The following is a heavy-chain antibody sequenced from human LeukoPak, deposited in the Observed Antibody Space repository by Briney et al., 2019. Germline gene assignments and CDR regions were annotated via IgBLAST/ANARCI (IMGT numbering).Heavy chain of an antibody. CDR1: GYTFTGYY. CDR3: ARDLVDILGVTDAFDI. CDR2: INPNSGGT. Sequence: GASVTVSCNASGYTFTGYYMHWVRQAPGQGLEWMGWINPNSGGTNYAQKFKGRVTMTRDTSIATAYMELSRLISDDTAVYYCARDLVDILGVTDAFDIWGQGTMVTVSS. J-gene: IGHJ3*02. V-gene: IGHV1-2*02. D-gene: IGHD5-12*01.